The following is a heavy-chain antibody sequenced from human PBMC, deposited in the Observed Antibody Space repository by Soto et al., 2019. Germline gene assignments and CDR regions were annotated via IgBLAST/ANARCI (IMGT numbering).Heavy chain of an antibody. Sequence: GGSLRLSCAASGFTFSSYAMSWVRQAPGKGLEWVSAISGSGGSTYYADSVKGRFTISRDNSKNTLYLQMNSLRAEDTAVYYCAKDSPGYSGYDLTSYFDYWGQGTLVTVSS. CDR3: AKDSPGYSGYDLTSYFDY. D-gene: IGHD5-12*01. CDR1: GFTFSSYA. J-gene: IGHJ4*02. CDR2: ISGSGGST. V-gene: IGHV3-23*01.